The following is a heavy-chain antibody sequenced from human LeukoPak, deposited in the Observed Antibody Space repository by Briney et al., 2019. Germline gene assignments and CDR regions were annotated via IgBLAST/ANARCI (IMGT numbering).Heavy chain of an antibody. D-gene: IGHD6-13*01. V-gene: IGHV4-61*02. J-gene: IGHJ6*03. Sequence: PSETLSLTCTVSGGSISSGSYYWSWIRQPAGKGLEWIGPIYTSGSTNYNPSLKSRVTISVDTSKNQFSLKLSSVTAADTAVYYCARLGIAAAGTYYYYMDVWGKGTTVTVSS. CDR1: GGSISSGSYY. CDR2: IYTSGST. CDR3: ARLGIAAAGTYYYYMDV.